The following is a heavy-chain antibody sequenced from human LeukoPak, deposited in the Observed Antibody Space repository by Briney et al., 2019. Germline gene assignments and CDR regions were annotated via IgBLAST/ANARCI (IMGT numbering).Heavy chain of an antibody. CDR1: RGSIQSHF. CDR2: VFDSGNT. Sequence: SETLSLTCTVSRGSIQSHFRSWVRQPAGKGLEWIGRVFDSGNTDYNPSLNGRVTLSVDTSKNEFSLTLTSVTAADTAVYYCAREGQWLGEMDFWGPGILVTVSS. D-gene: IGHD6-19*01. J-gene: IGHJ4*02. CDR3: AREGQWLGEMDF. V-gene: IGHV4-4*07.